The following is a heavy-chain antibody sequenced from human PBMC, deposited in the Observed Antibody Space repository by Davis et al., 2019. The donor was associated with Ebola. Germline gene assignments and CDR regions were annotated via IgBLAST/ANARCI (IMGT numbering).Heavy chain of an antibody. V-gene: IGHV3-73*01. CDR1: GFTVSSNH. J-gene: IGHJ5*02. CDR3: TRPVESNWFDP. CDR2: IRTKPNNYAT. Sequence: GGSLRLSCAASGFTVSSNHMSWVRQAPGKGLEWVGRIRTKPNNYATTYAASVGGRFTISRDDSKDTTYLQMNSLKIEDTAVYYCTRPVESNWFDPWGPGTLVTVSS.